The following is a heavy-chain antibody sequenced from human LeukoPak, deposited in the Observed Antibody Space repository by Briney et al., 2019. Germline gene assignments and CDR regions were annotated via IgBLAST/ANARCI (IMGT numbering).Heavy chain of an antibody. J-gene: IGHJ4*02. CDR3: ARQNTPHGNFDY. CDR2: IGVAANT. V-gene: IGHV3-13*01. Sequence: GGSLRLSCAASGFTFSSYDMHWVRQPTGKGLEWVSAIGVAANTFYSGSVKGRFTISRENAENSLFLLMTSLRADDTAVYYCARQNTPHGNFDYWGQGILVTVSS. CDR1: GFTFSSYD. D-gene: IGHD1-26*01.